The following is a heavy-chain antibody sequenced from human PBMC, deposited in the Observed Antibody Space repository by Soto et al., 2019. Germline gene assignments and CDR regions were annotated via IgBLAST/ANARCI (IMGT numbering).Heavy chain of an antibody. V-gene: IGHV1-69*04. D-gene: IGHD6-19*01. CDR3: ARDEGYSRGPFDY. CDR2: IIPILGIA. CDR1: GGTFTNYT. Sequence: GASGKVSSKDSGGTFTNYTISWVRQAPGQGLEWMGRIIPILGIANYAQKFQGRVTITADKSTSTAYMELSSLRSEDTAVYYCARDEGYSRGPFDYWGQGTLVTVSS. J-gene: IGHJ4*02.